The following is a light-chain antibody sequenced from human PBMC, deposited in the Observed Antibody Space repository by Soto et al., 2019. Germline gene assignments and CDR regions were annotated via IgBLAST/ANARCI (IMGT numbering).Light chain of an antibody. CDR3: QQFGDSPPAFT. J-gene: IGKJ2*01. V-gene: IGKV3-20*01. Sequence: ESMLTQSPGTLSLSPGDRATLSCWASRSVSSRYITWYQQKPGQAPRLLIYGASIRATGIPDRFSGSGSGTDFTLTISRLEAEDFAVYYCQQFGDSPPAFTFGQGTKLEI. CDR1: RSVSSRY. CDR2: GAS.